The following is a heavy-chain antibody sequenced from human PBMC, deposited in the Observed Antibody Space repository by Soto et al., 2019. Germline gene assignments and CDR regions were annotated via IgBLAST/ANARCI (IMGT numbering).Heavy chain of an antibody. Sequence: EVQLVESGGGLVKPGGSLRLSCAASGFTFSNAWMNWVRQAPGKGLEWVGRIKSKTDGGTTDYAAPVKGRFTISRDDSKNTQYLQMNSLKTEDTAGYYCTTNDLYDFWSGYLPAGDYWGQGTLVTVSS. CDR1: GFTFSNAW. V-gene: IGHV3-15*07. CDR2: IKSKTDGGTT. J-gene: IGHJ4*02. D-gene: IGHD3-3*01. CDR3: TTNDLYDFWSGYLPAGDY.